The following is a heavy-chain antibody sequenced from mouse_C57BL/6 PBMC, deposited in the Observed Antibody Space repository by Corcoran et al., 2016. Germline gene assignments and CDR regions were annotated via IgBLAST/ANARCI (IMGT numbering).Heavy chain of an antibody. CDR2: IYPGDGDT. D-gene: IGHD2-4*01. CDR1: GYAFSSYW. CDR3: ARHYDYDVGYFDV. J-gene: IGHJ1*03. Sequence: QVQLQQSGAELVKPGASVKISCKASGYAFSSYWMNWVKQRPGKGLEWIGQIYPGDGDTNYNGKFKGKATLTADKSSSTAYMQLSSLTSEDSAVYFCARHYDYDVGYFDVWGTWTTVTVSS. V-gene: IGHV1-80*01.